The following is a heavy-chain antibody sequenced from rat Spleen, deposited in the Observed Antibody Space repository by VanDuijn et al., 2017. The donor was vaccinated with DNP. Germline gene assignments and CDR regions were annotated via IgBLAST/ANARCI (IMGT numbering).Heavy chain of an antibody. CDR3: ARWYNSGFYFDH. J-gene: IGHJ2*01. D-gene: IGHD4-3*01. Sequence: EVQLVETGGGLVQPGRSLKLSGVASGFTFRSYWKYWNRQAPTKGLEWVAYISYDGGSTYYGDSVKGRFKISRDNAKSTLYLQMNSLRSEDMATYYCARWYNSGFYFDHWGQGVMVTVSS. CDR1: GFTFRSYW. V-gene: IGHV5-22*01. CDR2: ISYDGGST.